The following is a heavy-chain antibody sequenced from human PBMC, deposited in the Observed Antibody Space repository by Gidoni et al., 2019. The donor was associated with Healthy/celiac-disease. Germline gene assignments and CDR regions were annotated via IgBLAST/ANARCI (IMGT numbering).Heavy chain of an antibody. CDR1: GFTFSSYS. Sequence: EVQLVESGGGLVQPGGSLRLSCAASGFTFSSYSMTWVRQAPGKGLEWVSYISSSSSTIYYADSVKGRFTISRDNAKNSLYLQMNSLRAEDTAVYYCARDPRVTAIPSWYFDLWGRGTLVTVSS. J-gene: IGHJ2*01. CDR3: ARDPRVTAIPSWYFDL. V-gene: IGHV3-48*01. D-gene: IGHD2-21*02. CDR2: ISSSSSTI.